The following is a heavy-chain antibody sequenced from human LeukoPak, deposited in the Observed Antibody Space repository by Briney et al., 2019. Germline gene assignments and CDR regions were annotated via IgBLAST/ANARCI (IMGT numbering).Heavy chain of an antibody. CDR1: GYTFTSYG. D-gene: IGHD3-16*01. CDR2: ISAYNGNT. J-gene: IGHJ6*03. V-gene: IGHV1-18*01. CDR3: ARGVYYDYIWGSSGCYYYMDV. Sequence: ASVKVPCKASGYTFTSYGISWVRQAPGQGLEWMGWISAYNGNTNYAQKLQGRVTMTTDTSTSTAYMELRSLRSDDTAVYYCARGVYYDYIWGSSGCYYYMDVWGKGTTVTVSS.